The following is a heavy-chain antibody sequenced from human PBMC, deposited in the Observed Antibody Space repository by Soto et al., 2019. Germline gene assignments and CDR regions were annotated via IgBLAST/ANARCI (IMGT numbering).Heavy chain of an antibody. CDR1: GGTFSSYA. V-gene: IGHV1-69*01. D-gene: IGHD2-2*01. J-gene: IGHJ6*02. CDR2: IIPIFGTA. CDR3: ARDNSYIVVVLASWRPQTDECYDMDL. Sequence: QVQLVQSGAEVKKPGSSVKVSCKASGGTFSSYAIRWVRQAPGQGLEWMGGIIPIFGTANYAQKLQGRVTITADEDTTTDYMELSSLSYEDTAVYYDARDNSYIVVVLASWRPQTDECYDMDLWGPGTTVTRSS.